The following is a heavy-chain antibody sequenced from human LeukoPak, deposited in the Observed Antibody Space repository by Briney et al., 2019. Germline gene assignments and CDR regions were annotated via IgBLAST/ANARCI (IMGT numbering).Heavy chain of an antibody. CDR3: AREREKDYYDSSGNFDP. J-gene: IGHJ5*02. CDR2: MNPNSGDI. D-gene: IGHD3-22*01. V-gene: IGHV1-8*01. CDR1: GYTFTSYH. Sequence: ASVKVSCKASGYTFTSYHINWVRQATGQGLEWMGWMNPNSGDIGYAQKFQGRVTMTRNTSISTAYMELSSLRSEDTAVYYCAREREKDYYDSSGNFDPWGQGTLVTVSS.